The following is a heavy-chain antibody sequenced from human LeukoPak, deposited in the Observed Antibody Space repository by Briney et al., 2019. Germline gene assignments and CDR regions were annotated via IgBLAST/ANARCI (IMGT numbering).Heavy chain of an antibody. Sequence: SETLSLTCAVYGGSFSGNYWTLIRQTPGRGLEWIGESSPTGDITGYNPSLKGRATISVDSSKNQFSLKLSSVTAADTAVYYCAREFYDGNDFWSGYWPTDYYYYMDVWGKGTTVTVSS. V-gene: IGHV4-34*01. CDR2: SSPTGDIT. J-gene: IGHJ6*03. D-gene: IGHD3-3*01. CDR1: GGSFSGNY. CDR3: AREFYDGNDFWSGYWPTDYYYYMDV.